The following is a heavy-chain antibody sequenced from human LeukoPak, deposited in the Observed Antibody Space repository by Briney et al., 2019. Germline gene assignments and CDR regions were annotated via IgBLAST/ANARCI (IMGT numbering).Heavy chain of an antibody. J-gene: IGHJ4*02. CDR3: AKAGAWIQLWPPFDY. CDR1: GFTFSSYA. D-gene: IGHD5-18*01. Sequence: GGSLRLSCAASGFTFSSYAMSWVRQAPRKGLEWVSAISGSGGSTYYADSVKGRFTISRDNSKNTLYLQMNSLRAEETALYYCAKAGAWIQLWPPFDYWGQGTLVTVSS. CDR2: ISGSGGST. V-gene: IGHV3-23*01.